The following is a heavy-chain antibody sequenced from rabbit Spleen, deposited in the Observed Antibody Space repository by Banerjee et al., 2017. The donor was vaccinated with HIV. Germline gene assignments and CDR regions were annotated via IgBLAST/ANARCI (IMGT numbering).Heavy chain of an antibody. CDR2: IAVGSGGFT. CDR3: ARDTGTSFSSYGMDL. J-gene: IGHJ6*01. CDR1: GIDFSSYYY. V-gene: IGHV1S45*01. Sequence: QQQLEESGGGLVKPGGTLTLTCKASGIDFSSYYYMCWVRQSPGKGLEWIACIAVGSGGFTYYANWAKGRFTISKTSSTTVTLQMTSLTAADTATYFCARDTGTSFSSYGMDLWGQGTLVTVS. D-gene: IGHD8-1*01.